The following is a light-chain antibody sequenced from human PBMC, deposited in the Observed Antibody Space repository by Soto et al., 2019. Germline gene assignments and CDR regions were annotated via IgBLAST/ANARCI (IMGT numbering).Light chain of an antibody. CDR3: CSYAGGSTFV. V-gene: IGLV2-23*01. CDR2: EGS. J-gene: IGLJ1*01. Sequence: QSVLTQPASVSGSPGQSITISCTGTSSDVGTYNLVSWYQQHPGKAPKVMIYEGSKRPSGVPNRFSGSRSGNTASLTISGLQAEDEAEYYCCSYAGGSTFVFGTGTKLTVL. CDR1: SSDVGTYNL.